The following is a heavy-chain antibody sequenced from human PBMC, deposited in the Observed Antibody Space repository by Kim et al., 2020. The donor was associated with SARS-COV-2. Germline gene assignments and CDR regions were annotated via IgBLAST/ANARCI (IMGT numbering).Heavy chain of an antibody. J-gene: IGHJ6*02. Sequence: GSSTTYADSVKGRFTISRDNAKNTLYLQMNSLRAEDTAVYYCARERGMDVWGQGITVTVSS. CDR2: GSST. CDR3: ARERGMDV. V-gene: IGHV3-74*01.